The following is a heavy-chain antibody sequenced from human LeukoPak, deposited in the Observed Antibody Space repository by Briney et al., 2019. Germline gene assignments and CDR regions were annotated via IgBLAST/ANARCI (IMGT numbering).Heavy chain of an antibody. V-gene: IGHV3-7*01. Sequence: PGGSLRLSCAASGVTFSSYWMSWGRQAPGKGLEWVANIKQDGSEKYYVDSVKGRFTISRDNAKNSLYLQMNSLRAEDTAVYSCARKTPFYYYYMDVWGKGTTVTVSS. J-gene: IGHJ6*03. CDR2: IKQDGSEK. CDR3: ARKTPFYYYYMDV. CDR1: GVTFSSYW.